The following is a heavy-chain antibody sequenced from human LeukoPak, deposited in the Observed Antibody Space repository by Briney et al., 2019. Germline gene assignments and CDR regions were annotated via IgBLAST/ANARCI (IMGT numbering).Heavy chain of an antibody. Sequence: GGSLRLSCAASGFTFSSYSMNWVRQAPGKGLEWVSYISSSSSTIYYADSVKGRFTISRDNSKNTLYLQMNSLRAEDTAVYYCAKVVVQRKDAFDIWGQGTMVTVCS. CDR3: AKVVVQRKDAFDI. CDR2: ISSSSSTI. V-gene: IGHV3-48*01. J-gene: IGHJ3*02. CDR1: GFTFSSYS. D-gene: IGHD1-1*01.